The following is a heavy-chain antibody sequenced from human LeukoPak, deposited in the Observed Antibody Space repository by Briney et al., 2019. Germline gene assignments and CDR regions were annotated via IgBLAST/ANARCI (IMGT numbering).Heavy chain of an antibody. V-gene: IGHV4-31*03. D-gene: IGHD3-22*01. Sequence: SETLSLTCTVSGGSISSGGYYWSWIRQHPGKGLEWFGYIYYSGSTYYNPSLKSRVTISVDTSKNQFSLKLSSVTAANTAVYYCASHGGAGDSSGYYFDYWGQGTLVTVSS. J-gene: IGHJ4*02. CDR1: GGSISSGGYY. CDR2: IYYSGST. CDR3: ASHGGAGDSSGYYFDY.